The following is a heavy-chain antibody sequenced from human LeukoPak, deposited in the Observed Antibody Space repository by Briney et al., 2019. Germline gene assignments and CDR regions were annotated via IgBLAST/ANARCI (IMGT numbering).Heavy chain of an antibody. D-gene: IGHD2-15*01. CDR1: GFTFDDYG. CDR2: INWNGGST. CDR3: ARTRTGVQDSRFDY. Sequence: RPGGSLRLSCAASGFTFDDYGMSWVRQAPGKGLEWVSSINWNGGSTNYADSVKGRFTISRDNAKNSLYMQMNILRAEDTAFYYCARTRTGVQDSRFDYWGQGTLVSVSS. V-gene: IGHV3-20*04. J-gene: IGHJ4*02.